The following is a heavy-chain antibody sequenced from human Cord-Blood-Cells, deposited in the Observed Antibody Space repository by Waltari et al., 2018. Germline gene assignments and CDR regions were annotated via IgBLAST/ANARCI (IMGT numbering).Heavy chain of an antibody. D-gene: IGHD3-16*02. J-gene: IGHJ6*02. V-gene: IGHV3-48*03. Sequence: EVQLVESGGGLVQPGGSLRLSCAASGFTFSSYEMNWVRQAPGKGLEWVSYISSSGSTIYYADSVKGRFTISRDNAKNSLYLQMNSLRAEDTAVYYCAREDFGITFGGVIVSFYYYGMDVWGQGTTVTVSS. CDR3: AREDFGITFGGVIVSFYYYGMDV. CDR1: GFTFSSYE. CDR2: ISSSGSTI.